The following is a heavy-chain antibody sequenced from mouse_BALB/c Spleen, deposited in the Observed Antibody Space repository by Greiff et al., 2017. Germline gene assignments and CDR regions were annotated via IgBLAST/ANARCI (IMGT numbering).Heavy chain of an antibody. V-gene: IGHV5-9-4*01. CDR2: ISSGGSYT. CDR3: ARSSSNWDAGYFDY. CDR1: GFTFSSYA. D-gene: IGHD4-1*02. J-gene: IGHJ2*01. Sequence: EVQVVESGGGLVKPGGSLKLSCAASGFTFSSYAMSWVRQSPEKRLEWVAEISSGGSYTYYPDTVTGRFTISRDNAKNTLYLEMSSLRSEDTAMYYCARSSSNWDAGYFDYWGQGTTLTVSS.